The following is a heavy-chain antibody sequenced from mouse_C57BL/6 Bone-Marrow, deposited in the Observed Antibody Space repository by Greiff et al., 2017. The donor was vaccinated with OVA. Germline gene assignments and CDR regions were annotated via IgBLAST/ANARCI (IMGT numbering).Heavy chain of an antibody. Sequence: EVKLMESGGGLVKPGGSLKLSCAASGFTFSSYAMSWVRQTPEKRLEWVATISDGGSYTYYPDNVKGRFTISRDNAKNNLYLQMSHLKSEDTAMYYCARDRITTVVGDWYFDVWGTGTTVTVSS. CDR1: GFTFSSYA. CDR2: ISDGGSYT. V-gene: IGHV5-4*01. J-gene: IGHJ1*03. D-gene: IGHD1-1*01. CDR3: ARDRITTVVGDWYFDV.